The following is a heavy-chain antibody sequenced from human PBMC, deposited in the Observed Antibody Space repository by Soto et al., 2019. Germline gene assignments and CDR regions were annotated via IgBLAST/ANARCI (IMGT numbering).Heavy chain of an antibody. CDR2: IYYSGST. CDR3: ASIPSKVVWEIAY. D-gene: IGHD1-26*01. Sequence: PSETLSLTCTVSGGSISTYYWSWIRQPPGKGLEWIGYIYYSGSTNYNPSLKSRVTISVDTSKNQFSLKLSSVTAADTAVYYCASIPSKVVWEIAYWGQGTLVTVSS. J-gene: IGHJ4*02. V-gene: IGHV4-59*01. CDR1: GGSISTYY.